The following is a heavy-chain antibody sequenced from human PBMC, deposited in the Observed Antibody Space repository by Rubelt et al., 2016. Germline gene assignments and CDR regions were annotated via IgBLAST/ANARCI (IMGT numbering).Heavy chain of an antibody. D-gene: IGHD1-1*01. CDR3: ARDQLALYAFDI. Sequence: QVQLVQSGAEVKKPGASVKVSCKASGYTFTSYGISWVRQAPGQGLEWMGWISAYDGNTNYAQKVQGRVTMTPDTSTSTAYMELRSLGSDDTAVYFCARDQLALYAFDIWGQGTMVTVSS. CDR1: GYTFTSYG. J-gene: IGHJ3*02. CDR2: ISAYDGNT. V-gene: IGHV1-18*01.